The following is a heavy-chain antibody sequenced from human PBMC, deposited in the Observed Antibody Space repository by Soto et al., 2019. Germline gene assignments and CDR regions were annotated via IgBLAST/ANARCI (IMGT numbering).Heavy chain of an antibody. J-gene: IGHJ3*02. CDR1: GGTFSSYA. D-gene: IGHD3-22*01. V-gene: IGHV1-69*01. CDR2: IIPIFGTA. Sequence: QVQLVQSGAEVKKPGSSVKVSCKASGGTFSSYAISWVRQAPGQGLEWMGGIIPIFGTANYAQKFQGRVTITADESTSTAYMELSSPRSEDTAVYYCARDYDYYDSSGYYSDAFDIWGQGTMVTVSS. CDR3: ARDYDYYDSSGYYSDAFDI.